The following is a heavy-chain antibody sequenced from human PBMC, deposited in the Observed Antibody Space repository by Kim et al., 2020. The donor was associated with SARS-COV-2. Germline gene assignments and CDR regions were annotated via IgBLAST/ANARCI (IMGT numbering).Heavy chain of an antibody. Sequence: SETLSLTCTVSGGSISSSYWSWIRQPPGKGLEWIGYIHYSGSTDYNPSLKSRVAISIDTSKNQFSLMLSSVTAADTAVFYCARGGWHNDYWGQGTLVTVSS. CDR3: ARGGWHNDY. CDR1: GGSISSSY. CDR2: IHYSGST. J-gene: IGHJ4*02. V-gene: IGHV4-59*01. D-gene: IGHD6-19*01.